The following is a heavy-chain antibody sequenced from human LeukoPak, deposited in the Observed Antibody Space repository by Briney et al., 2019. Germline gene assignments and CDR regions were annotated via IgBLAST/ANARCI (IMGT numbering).Heavy chain of an antibody. J-gene: IGHJ6*02. Sequence: GGSLRLSRAASGFTFDDYTMHWVRQAPGKGLEWVSLISWDGGSTYYADSVKGRFTISRDNSKNSLYLQMNSLRTEDTALYYCAKDMKGIYYYYGMDVWGQGTTVTVSS. V-gene: IGHV3-43*01. CDR2: ISWDGGST. CDR3: AKDMKGIYYYYGMDV. D-gene: IGHD2-15*01. CDR1: GFTFDDYT.